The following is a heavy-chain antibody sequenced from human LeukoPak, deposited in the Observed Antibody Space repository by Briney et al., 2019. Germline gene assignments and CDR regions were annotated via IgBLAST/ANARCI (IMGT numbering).Heavy chain of an antibody. D-gene: IGHD2-15*01. Sequence: SETLSLTCTVSGGSISSYYWSWIRQPAGKGLEWTGRIYTSGSTNYNPSLKSRVTMSVDTSKNQFSLKLSSVTAADTAVYYCARAPFCSGGSRYSRMNYYYYMDVWGKGTTVTVSS. CDR1: GGSISSYY. CDR2: IYTSGST. CDR3: ARAPFCSGGSRYSRMNYYYYMDV. V-gene: IGHV4-4*07. J-gene: IGHJ6*03.